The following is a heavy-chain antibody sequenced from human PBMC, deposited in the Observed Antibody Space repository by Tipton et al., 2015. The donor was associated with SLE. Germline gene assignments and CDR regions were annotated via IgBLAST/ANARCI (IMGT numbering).Heavy chain of an antibody. V-gene: IGHV4-59*08. CDR2: IYYSGST. CDR1: GGSISSYY. J-gene: IGHJ3*02. D-gene: IGHD7-27*01. Sequence: TVSLTCTVSGGSISSYYWSWIRQPPGKGLEWIGYIYYSGSTNYNPSLKSRVTISVDTSKNQFSLKLSSVTAADTAVYYCASLNWGSGAFDIWGQGTMVTVSS. CDR3: ASLNWGSGAFDI.